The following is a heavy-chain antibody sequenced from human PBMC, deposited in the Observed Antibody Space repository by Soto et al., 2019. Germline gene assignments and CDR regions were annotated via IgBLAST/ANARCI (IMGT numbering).Heavy chain of an antibody. CDR1: GFTFGDYA. CDR3: TRGGVYTLELLDY. V-gene: IGHV3-49*03. Sequence: GGSLRLSCTASGFTFGDYAMSWFRQAPGKGLEWVGFIRSKAYGGTTEYAASVKGRFTISRDDSKSIAYLQMNSLKTEDSAVYYCTRGGVYTLELLDYWGQGTLVTVSS. J-gene: IGHJ4*02. D-gene: IGHD1-7*01. CDR2: IRSKAYGGTT.